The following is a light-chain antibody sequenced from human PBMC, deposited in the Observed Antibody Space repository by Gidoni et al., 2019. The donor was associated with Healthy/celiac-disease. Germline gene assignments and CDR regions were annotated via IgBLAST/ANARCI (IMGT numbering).Light chain of an antibody. CDR2: GAS. J-gene: IGKJ1*01. CDR1: QSVSSN. CDR3: QQYNNWPRT. Sequence: EIVMTQSPATLSVSPGERATLSCRASQSVSSNLAWYQHKPGQAPRLLIYGASTRATGIPARFSGSGSVTEFTLTISSLQSEDFAVYYCQQYNNWPRTFGQGTKVEIK. V-gene: IGKV3-15*01.